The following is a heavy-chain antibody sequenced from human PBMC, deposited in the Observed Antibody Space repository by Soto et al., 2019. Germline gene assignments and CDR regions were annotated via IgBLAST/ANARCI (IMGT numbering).Heavy chain of an antibody. J-gene: IGHJ4*02. CDR2: IDPSDSYT. Sequence: GESLKISCKGSGYSFTSYWISWVRQVPGKGLEWMGRIDPSDSYTNYSPSFQGHVTISADKSISTAYLQWSSLKASDTAMYYCARSVRQELVTIGYWGQGTLVTVSS. D-gene: IGHD6-13*01. CDR3: ARSVRQELVTIGY. CDR1: GYSFTSYW. V-gene: IGHV5-10-1*01.